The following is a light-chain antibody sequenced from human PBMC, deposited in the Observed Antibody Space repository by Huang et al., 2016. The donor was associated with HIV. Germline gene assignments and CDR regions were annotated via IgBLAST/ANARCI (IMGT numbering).Light chain of an antibody. J-gene: IGKJ2*02. CDR3: QQYDAFPCA. CDR2: GAS. Sequence: EVILTQSPGTLSLSPGERATLSCRASQGVSPYLAWYQQKPGQAPRLLSYGASNRATGIPDRFSGSGSGTDFTLTISRLEPEDFAVYFCQQYDAFPCAFGQGTKLEI. V-gene: IGKV3-20*01. CDR1: QGVSPY.